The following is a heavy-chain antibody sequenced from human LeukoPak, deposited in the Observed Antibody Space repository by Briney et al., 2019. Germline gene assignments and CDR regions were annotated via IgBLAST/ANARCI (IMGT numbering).Heavy chain of an antibody. Sequence: GGSLRLSCAASGFTFSSYSMNWVRQAPGKGLEWVSSISSSSSYIYYADSLKGLFIISRDNAKNSLYLQMNSLRVEDTAVYYCATDNGGYALDYWGQGTLVTVSS. CDR2: ISSSSSYI. CDR1: GFTFSSYS. J-gene: IGHJ4*02. CDR3: ATDNGGYALDY. V-gene: IGHV3-21*01. D-gene: IGHD5-12*01.